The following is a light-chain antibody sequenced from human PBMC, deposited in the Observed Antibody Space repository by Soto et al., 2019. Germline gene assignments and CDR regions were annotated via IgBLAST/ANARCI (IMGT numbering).Light chain of an antibody. CDR3: QQYGGSPLYT. CDR1: QSVSSSY. J-gene: IGKJ2*01. V-gene: IGKV3-20*01. Sequence: EIVLTQSPGTLSLSPGERANLSCRASQSVSSSYLAWYQQKPGQAPRLLIYGAFSRATGSPNRFSGSGSVTDFALTINKLEPEDFAVYYCQQYGGSPLYTFGQGTKLEIK. CDR2: GAF.